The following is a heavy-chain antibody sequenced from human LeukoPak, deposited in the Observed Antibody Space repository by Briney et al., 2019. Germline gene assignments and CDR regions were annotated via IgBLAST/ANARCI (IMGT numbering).Heavy chain of an antibody. CDR2: INHSGST. CDR3: ARDYYDSSGSNHFDY. CDR1: GGSFSGYY. V-gene: IGHV4-34*01. J-gene: IGHJ4*02. D-gene: IGHD3-22*01. Sequence: PSETLSLTCAVYGGSFSGYYWSWIRQPPGKGLEWIGEINHSGSTNYNPSLKSRVTISVDTSKNQFSLKLSSVTAADTAVYYCARDYYDSSGSNHFDYWGQGTLVTVSS.